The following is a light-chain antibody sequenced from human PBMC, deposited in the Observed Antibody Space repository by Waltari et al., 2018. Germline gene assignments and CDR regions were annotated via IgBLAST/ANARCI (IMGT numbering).Light chain of an antibody. CDR3: SSFAGSTNWV. CDR1: RSHIGGYNY. CDR2: EVT. J-gene: IGLJ3*02. V-gene: IGLV2-8*01. Sequence: QSALTQPPSASGSPGQSVTISCTGTRSHIGGYNYVSWYQQPPGKAPKLMIYEVTKRPSGVPDRFSASKSGNTASLTVSGLQAEDEADYYCSSFAGSTNWVFGGGTKLTVL.